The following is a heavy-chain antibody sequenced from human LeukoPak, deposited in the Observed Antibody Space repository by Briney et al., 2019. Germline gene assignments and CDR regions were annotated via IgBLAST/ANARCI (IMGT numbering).Heavy chain of an antibody. CDR2: IKQDGREK. D-gene: IGHD4-17*01. CDR3: ARGDDYGDYKDHYFDY. J-gene: IGHJ4*02. V-gene: IGHV3-7*01. Sequence: PGGSLRLSCAASGFTFSSYAMTWVRQAPGKGLEWVANIKQDGREKYYVDSVKGRFTISRDNARNSLYLQMNSLRAEDTAVYYCARGDDYGDYKDHYFDYWGQGTLVTVSS. CDR1: GFTFSSYA.